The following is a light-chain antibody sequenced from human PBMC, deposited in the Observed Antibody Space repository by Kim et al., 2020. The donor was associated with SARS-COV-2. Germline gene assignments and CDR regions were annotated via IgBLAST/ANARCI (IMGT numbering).Light chain of an antibody. CDR1: ENIRGK. CDR2: KTS. V-gene: IGKV1-39*01. CDR3: QQSYTAVT. Sequence: DIQITQSPSSLSAAVGDRVTMTCRASENIRGKLNWYHQKPGKAPKLLIYKTSNLQSGVPSRFSGSGSGTYYTLTINSLHPEDFATYYCQQSYTAVTFGGGTKVDIK. J-gene: IGKJ4*01.